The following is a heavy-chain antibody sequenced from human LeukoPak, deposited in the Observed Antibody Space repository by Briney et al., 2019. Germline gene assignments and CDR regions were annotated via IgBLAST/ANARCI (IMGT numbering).Heavy chain of an antibody. Sequence: ASVKVSCKASGYTFTNYDINWVRQAAGQGLEWMGYMNPNSGNTGYAQKFQGRVTMTRNTSISTAYMELSSLRFEDTAVYYCARVPREIASIWGQGTMVTVSS. J-gene: IGHJ3*02. CDR3: ARVPREIASI. V-gene: IGHV1-8*01. CDR2: MNPNSGNT. CDR1: GYTFTNYD. D-gene: IGHD3-16*02.